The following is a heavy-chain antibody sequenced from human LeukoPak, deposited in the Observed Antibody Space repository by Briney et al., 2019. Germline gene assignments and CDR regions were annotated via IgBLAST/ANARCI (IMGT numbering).Heavy chain of an antibody. CDR2: INHSGST. J-gene: IGHJ6*04. V-gene: IGHV4-34*01. Sequence: SETLSLTCAVYGGSFSGYYWSWIRQPPGKGLEWIGEINHSGSTNYNPSLKSRVTISVDTSKNQFSLKLSSVTAADTAVYSCAKWDYHYAMDVWGKGTAVTVSS. CDR3: AKWDYHYAMDV. CDR1: GGSFSGYY. D-gene: IGHD1-26*01.